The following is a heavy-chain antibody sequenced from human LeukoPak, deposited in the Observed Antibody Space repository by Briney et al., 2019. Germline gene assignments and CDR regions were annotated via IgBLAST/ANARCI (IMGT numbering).Heavy chain of an antibody. V-gene: IGHV3-11*01. CDR1: GFTFSDYY. J-gene: IGHJ4*02. CDR3: ARGDGSGSWKPLTFDY. CDR2: ISSSGSTI. D-gene: IGHD3-10*01. Sequence: GGSLRLSCAASGFTFSDYYMSWIRQAPGKGLEWDSYISSSGSTIYYADSVKGRFTISRDNAKNSLYLQMNSLRAEDTAVYYCARGDGSGSWKPLTFDYWGQGTLVTVSS.